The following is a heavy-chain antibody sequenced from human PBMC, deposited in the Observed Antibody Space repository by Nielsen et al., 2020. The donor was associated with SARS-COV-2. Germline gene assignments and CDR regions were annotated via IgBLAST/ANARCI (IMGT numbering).Heavy chain of an antibody. D-gene: IGHD3-22*01. CDR1: EYSFTSFD. CDR3: AGGGSSGYYPFDY. Sequence: ASVKVSCKASEYSFTSFDINWVRQATGQGLEWMGWMNPNSGNRGYAQKFQGRVTITADESTSTAYMELSSLRSEDTAVYYCAGGGSSGYYPFDYWGQGTLVTVSS. CDR2: MNPNSGNR. J-gene: IGHJ4*02. V-gene: IGHV1-8*01.